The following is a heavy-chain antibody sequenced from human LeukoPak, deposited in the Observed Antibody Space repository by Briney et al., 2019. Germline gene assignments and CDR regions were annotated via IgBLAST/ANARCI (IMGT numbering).Heavy chain of an antibody. CDR2: IWYDGSNK. Sequence: GRSLRLSCAASGLTFSTYGMHWVRQAPGKGLEWVAVIWYDGSNKYYADSVKGLFTISRDNSKNTLYLQMNSLRAEDTAVYYCARLGTVAALDYWGQGTLVTVSS. D-gene: IGHD6-19*01. J-gene: IGHJ4*02. CDR1: GLTFSTYG. V-gene: IGHV3-33*01. CDR3: ARLGTVAALDY.